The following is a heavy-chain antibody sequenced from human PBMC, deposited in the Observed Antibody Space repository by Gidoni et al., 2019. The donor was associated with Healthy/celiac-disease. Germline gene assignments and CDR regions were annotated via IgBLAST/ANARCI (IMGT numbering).Heavy chain of an antibody. V-gene: IGHV3-48*03. CDR3: ARVQAASSSSSAYDY. D-gene: IGHD6-6*01. CDR2: ISSSGSTI. Sequence: EVQLVESGGGLVQPGGSLRLSCAASGFTFSSYEMNWVRQAPGKGLEWVSYISSSGSTIYYAVSVKGRFTISRDNAKNSLYLQMNSLRAEDTAVYYCARVQAASSSSSAYDYWGQGTLVTVSS. J-gene: IGHJ4*02. CDR1: GFTFSSYE.